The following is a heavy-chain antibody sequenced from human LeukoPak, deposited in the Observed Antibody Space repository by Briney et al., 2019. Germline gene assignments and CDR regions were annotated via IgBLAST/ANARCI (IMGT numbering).Heavy chain of an antibody. CDR3: ARVRAYSSSWNLVLTASWDFDY. CDR2: INHSGST. V-gene: IGHV4-34*01. D-gene: IGHD6-13*01. Sequence: KPSETLSLTCAVYGGSFSGYYWSWIRQPPGKGLEWIGEINHSGSTNYNPSLKSRVTISVDTSKNQFSLKLSSVTAADTAVYYCARVRAYSSSWNLVLTASWDFDYWGQGTLVTVSS. J-gene: IGHJ4*02. CDR1: GGSFSGYY.